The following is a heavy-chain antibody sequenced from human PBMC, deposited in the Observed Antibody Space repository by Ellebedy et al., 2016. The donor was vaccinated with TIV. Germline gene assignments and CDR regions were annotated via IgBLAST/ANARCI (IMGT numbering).Heavy chain of an antibody. Sequence: GGSLRLXXTASGFTFGDYAMSWFRQAPGKGLEWEGFIRTKAYGATTEYAASVKGRFTISRDDSKSIAYLQMNSLKTEDTAVYYCSRELGYCSSTSCYRRAGSYYGMDVWGQGTTVTVSS. CDR2: IRTKAYGATT. V-gene: IGHV3-49*03. CDR3: SRELGYCSSTSCYRRAGSYYGMDV. D-gene: IGHD2-2*02. J-gene: IGHJ6*02. CDR1: GFTFGDYA.